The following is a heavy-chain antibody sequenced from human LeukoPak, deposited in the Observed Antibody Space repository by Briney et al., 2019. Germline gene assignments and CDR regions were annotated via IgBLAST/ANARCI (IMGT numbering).Heavy chain of an antibody. CDR2: INIDERIT. Sequence: PGRSLRLSCAASGFSFSTQRMHWVRQAPRKGLVWVSYINIDERITGCADSVKGRFTISRDNGKNTLYLQMNSLRVEDTAIYYCFREGEDWGQGTLVTVSS. J-gene: IGHJ4*02. CDR3: FREGED. V-gene: IGHV3-74*01. CDR1: GFSFSTQR. D-gene: IGHD3-16*01.